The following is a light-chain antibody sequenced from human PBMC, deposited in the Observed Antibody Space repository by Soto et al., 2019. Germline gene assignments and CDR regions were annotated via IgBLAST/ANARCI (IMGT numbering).Light chain of an antibody. Sequence: EIVLTQSPGTLSLSPGERATLSCRASQSVRNSHLAWYQQKPGLPPRLLISRAASRAPGIPDRFSGSGSGTGFTLSISKLEPEDSALYYCQQYGDSPWTFGLGTKVDIK. V-gene: IGKV3-20*01. CDR1: QSVRNSH. CDR3: QQYGDSPWT. CDR2: RAA. J-gene: IGKJ1*01.